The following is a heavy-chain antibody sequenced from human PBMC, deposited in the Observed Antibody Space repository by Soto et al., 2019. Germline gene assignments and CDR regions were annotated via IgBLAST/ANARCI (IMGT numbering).Heavy chain of an antibody. V-gene: IGHV1-69*01. CDR2: IIPIFGTA. CDR3: ASDVRVCSLGSCYEFGY. J-gene: IGHJ4*02. D-gene: IGHD2-15*01. CDR1: GGTFSSYA. Sequence: QVQLVQSGAEVKKPGSSVKVSCKASGGTFSSYAISWVRQAPGQGLEWMGGIIPIFGTANYAQKFQGRVTVTAAASTATADLEISSLGAEDASVYYCASDVRVCSLGSCYEFGYWGQGTLVTVSS.